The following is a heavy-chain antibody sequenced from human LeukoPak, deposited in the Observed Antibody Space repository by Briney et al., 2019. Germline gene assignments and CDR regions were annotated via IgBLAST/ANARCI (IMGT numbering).Heavy chain of an antibody. CDR1: GFTFSRYA. Sequence: PGGSLRLSCAASGFTFSRYAMHWVRQAPGKGLEWVAFISYDGGNKYYADSVMGRFTISRDNSRNTLYPQMNSLRAEDTAMFYCARDLSSSQPFDYWGQGTLVTVSS. CDR3: ARDLSSSQPFDY. CDR2: ISYDGGNK. D-gene: IGHD6-13*01. J-gene: IGHJ4*02. V-gene: IGHV3-30-3*01.